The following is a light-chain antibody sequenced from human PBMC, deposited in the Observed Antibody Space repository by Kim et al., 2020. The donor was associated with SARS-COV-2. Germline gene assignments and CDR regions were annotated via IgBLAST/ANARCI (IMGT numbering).Light chain of an antibody. CDR1: QSVRSSS. CDR2: GAS. J-gene: IGKJ1*01. CDR3: QQYGGSPT. V-gene: IGKV3-20*01. Sequence: PGERATLSCRASQSVRSSSLAWYQQKPGQAPRLLIYGASSMATGIPDRFSGSGSWTDFTLTISRLESEDSAVYYCQQYGGSPTFGQGTKVDI.